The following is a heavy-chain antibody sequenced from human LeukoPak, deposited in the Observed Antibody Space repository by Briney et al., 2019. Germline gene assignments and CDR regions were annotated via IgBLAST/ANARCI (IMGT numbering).Heavy chain of an antibody. J-gene: IGHJ5*02. CDR2: IISIFGTA. V-gene: IGHV1-69*05. CDR1: GGTFSSYA. CDR3: ASRVVPAAQGFDP. Sequence: ASVKVSCKASGGTFSSYAISWVRQAPGQGLEWMGGIISIFGTANYAQKFQGRVTITTDESTSTAYMELSSLRSEDTAVYYCASRVVPAAQGFDPWGQGTLVTVSS. D-gene: IGHD2-2*01.